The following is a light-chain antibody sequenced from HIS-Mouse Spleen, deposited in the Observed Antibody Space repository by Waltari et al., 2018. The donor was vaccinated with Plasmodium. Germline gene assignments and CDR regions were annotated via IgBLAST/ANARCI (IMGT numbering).Light chain of an antibody. Sequence: DIQMTQSPSTLSASVGDRVTITCRASQSISSWLAWYQQKPGKAPKLQIYKASSLESGVPSRFSGSGSGTEFTLTISSLQPDDFATYYCQQYNSYSFGPGTKVDIK. J-gene: IGKJ3*01. CDR3: QQYNSYS. V-gene: IGKV1-5*03. CDR2: KAS. CDR1: QSISSW.